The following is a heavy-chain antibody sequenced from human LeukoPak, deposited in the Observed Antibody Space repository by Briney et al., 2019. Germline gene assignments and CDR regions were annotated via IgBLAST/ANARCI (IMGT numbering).Heavy chain of an antibody. J-gene: IGHJ6*02. Sequence: GSSVKVSCKASGGTFSSYAISWVRQAPGQGLEWMGGIIPIFGTANYAQKFQGRVTITADESTSTAYMELSSLRSEDTAVNYCAGGFGESYYYYYGMDVWGQGTTVTVSS. V-gene: IGHV1-69*01. CDR3: AGGFGESYYYYYGMDV. CDR1: GGTFSSYA. D-gene: IGHD3-10*01. CDR2: IIPIFGTA.